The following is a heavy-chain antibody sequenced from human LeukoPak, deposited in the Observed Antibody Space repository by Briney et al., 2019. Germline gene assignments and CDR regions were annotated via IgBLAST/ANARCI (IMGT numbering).Heavy chain of an antibody. J-gene: IGHJ4*02. V-gene: IGHV4-59*12. CDR1: GGSITSYY. CDR2: IYHSGST. Sequence: SETLSLTCTVSGGSITSYYWSWIRQPPGKGLEWIGYIYHSGSTYYNPSLKSRVTISVDRSKNQFSLKLSSVTAADTAVYYCARDSPNLFFDYWGQGTLVTVSS. CDR3: ARDSPNLFFDY.